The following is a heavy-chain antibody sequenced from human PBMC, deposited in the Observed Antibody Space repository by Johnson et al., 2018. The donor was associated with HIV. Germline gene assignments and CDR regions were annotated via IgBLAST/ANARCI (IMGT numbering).Heavy chain of an antibody. J-gene: IGHJ3*02. CDR1: GFTFSSYA. CDR2: ISGSGGST. V-gene: IGHV3-23*04. CDR3: TTGVDTAMYAFDI. Sequence: MQLVESGGGLVQPGGSLRLSCAASGFTFSSYAMSWVRQAPGKGLEWVSAISGSGGSTYYADSVKGRFTISRDNSKNTLYLQMNSLRAEDTAVYYCTTGVDTAMYAFDIWGQGTMVTVSS. D-gene: IGHD5-18*01.